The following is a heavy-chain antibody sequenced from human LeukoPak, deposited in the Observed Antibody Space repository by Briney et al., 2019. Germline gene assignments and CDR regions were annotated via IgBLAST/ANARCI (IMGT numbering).Heavy chain of an antibody. CDR2: VHHTGKV. Sequence: PSETLSLTCIVSGGSISSGDYYWDWIRQPPRWGLEWIGNVHHTGKVDYNPSLRSRVSMYVDRSKNQFSLKLTSVTAADTAIYYCARHLAAHNWFDPWGQGALVTISS. CDR1: GGSISSGDYY. CDR3: ARHLAAHNWFDP. D-gene: IGHD6-25*01. V-gene: IGHV4-39*01. J-gene: IGHJ5*02.